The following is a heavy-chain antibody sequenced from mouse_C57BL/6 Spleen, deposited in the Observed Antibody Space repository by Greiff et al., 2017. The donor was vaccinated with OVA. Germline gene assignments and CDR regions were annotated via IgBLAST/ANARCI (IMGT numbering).Heavy chain of an antibody. J-gene: IGHJ4*01. V-gene: IGHV10-3*01. CDR1: GFTFNTYA. CDR2: IRSKSSNSAT. Sequence: EVQLVESGGGLVQPKGSLKLSCAASGFTFNTYAMHWVRQAPGKGLEWVARIRSKSSNSATYYADSVKDRFTISRDDSQSMLYLQMNNLKTEDTAMYYCVRIYYGNYYGIYYYAMDYWGQGTSVTVSS. CDR3: VRIYYGNYYGIYYYAMDY. D-gene: IGHD2-1*01.